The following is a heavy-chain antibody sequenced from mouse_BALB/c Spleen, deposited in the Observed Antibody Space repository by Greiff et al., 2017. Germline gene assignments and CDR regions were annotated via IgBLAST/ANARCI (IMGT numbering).Heavy chain of an antibody. Sequence: EVKLVESGGDLVKPGGSLKLSCAASGFTFSSYGMSWVRQTPDKRLEWVATISSGGSYTYYPDSVKGRFTISRDNAKNNLYLQMSSLKSEDTAMYYCARTGFAYWGQGTLVTVSA. CDR2: ISSGGSYT. CDR1: GFTFSSYG. J-gene: IGHJ3*01. V-gene: IGHV5-6*01. CDR3: ARTGFAY.